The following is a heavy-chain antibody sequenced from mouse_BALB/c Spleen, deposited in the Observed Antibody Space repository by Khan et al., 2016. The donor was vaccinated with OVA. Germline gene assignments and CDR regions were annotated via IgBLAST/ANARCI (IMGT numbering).Heavy chain of an antibody. V-gene: IGHV1-69*02. CDR1: GYTFTRYW. CDR3: AFDYDDALDY. J-gene: IGHJ4*01. CDR2: IYPSDSYT. D-gene: IGHD2-4*01. Sequence: QVQLQQPGAELVRPGASVKLSCKASGYTFTRYWINWVKQRPGQGLEWIGNIYPSDSYTNYNQKFKDKATLTVDKSSSTAYMQLSSPTSEDSAVYYCAFDYDDALDYWGQGTSVTVSS.